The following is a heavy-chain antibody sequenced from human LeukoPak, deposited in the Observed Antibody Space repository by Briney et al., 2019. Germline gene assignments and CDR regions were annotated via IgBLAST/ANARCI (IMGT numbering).Heavy chain of an antibody. CDR2: IYYSGST. CDR3: ERTTLRHLGMDV. CDR1: GGSISSGGYY. D-gene: IGHD3-16*01. J-gene: IGHJ6*02. Sequence: SETLSLTCTVSGGSISSGGYYWSWIRQHPGKGLEWIGYIYYSGSTYYNPSLKSRVTISVDTSKNQFSLKLSSVTAADTAVYYCERTTLRHLGMDVWGQGTTVTVSS. V-gene: IGHV4-31*03.